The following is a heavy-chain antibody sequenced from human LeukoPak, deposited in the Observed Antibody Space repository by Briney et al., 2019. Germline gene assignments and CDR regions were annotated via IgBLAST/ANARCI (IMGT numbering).Heavy chain of an antibody. Sequence: GGSLRLSCAASGNYWMHWVRQAPGKGLVWVSHINSDGSWTSYADSVKGRFTISKDNAKNTVYLQMNSLRAEDTAVYYCAREEDSSGYYYYNYYYGMDVWGQGTTVTVSS. V-gene: IGHV3-74*01. CDR2: INSDGSWT. J-gene: IGHJ6*02. CDR3: AREEDSSGYYYYNYYYGMDV. D-gene: IGHD3-22*01. CDR1: GNYW.